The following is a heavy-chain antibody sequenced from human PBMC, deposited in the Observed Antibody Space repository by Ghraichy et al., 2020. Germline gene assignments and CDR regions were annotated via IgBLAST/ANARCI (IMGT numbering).Heavy chain of an antibody. CDR2: ITISNSFI. V-gene: IGHV3-21*01. CDR3: ARDLDSSNPGDY. CDR1: GFTFSSYS. J-gene: IGHJ4*02. D-gene: IGHD2-15*01. Sequence: GESLNISCAASGFTFSSYSMNWVRQAPGKGLEWVSCITISNSFIYYADSVKGRFTISRDNAKNSLYLHMNSLRAEDTAVYYCARDLDSSNPGDYWGQGTLVTVSS.